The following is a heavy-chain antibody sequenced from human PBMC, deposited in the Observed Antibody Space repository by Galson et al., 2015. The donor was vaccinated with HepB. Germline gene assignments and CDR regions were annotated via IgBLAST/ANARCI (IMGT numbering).Heavy chain of an antibody. CDR1: GVTIAGYW. J-gene: IGHJ4*02. Sequence: SLRLSCAGSGVTIAGYWMHWFRQAPGKGLVWVSSIKGDASIILYADSVKGRFTASRDNAKNTLYLQMNSLTVEDTAVYYCVREVCTRSDCKKFDYWGQGTLVTVSA. V-gene: IGHV3-74*01. D-gene: IGHD2-8*01. CDR2: IKGDASII. CDR3: VREVCTRSDCKKFDY.